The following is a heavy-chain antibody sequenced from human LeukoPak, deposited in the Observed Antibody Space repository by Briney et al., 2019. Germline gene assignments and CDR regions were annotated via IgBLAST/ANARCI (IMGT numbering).Heavy chain of an antibody. D-gene: IGHD2-2*01. Sequence: ASVKVSCKASGYTFTSYGISWVRQAPGQGLEWMGWISAYNGNTNYAQKLQGRVTMTTDTSTSTAYMELRSLRSDDTAVYYCVRDRYCSTTSCYEHWGQGTLVTVSS. CDR2: ISAYNGNT. J-gene: IGHJ4*02. CDR3: VRDRYCSTTSCYEH. V-gene: IGHV1-18*01. CDR1: GYTFTSYG.